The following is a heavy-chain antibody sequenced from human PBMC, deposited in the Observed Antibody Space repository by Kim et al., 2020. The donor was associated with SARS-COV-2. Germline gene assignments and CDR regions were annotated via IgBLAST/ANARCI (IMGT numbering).Heavy chain of an antibody. Sequence: GGSLRLSCAASGFTFSSYAMSWVRQAPGKGLEWVSAISGSGGSTYYADSVKGRFTISRDNSKNTLYLQMNSLRAEDTAVYYCAKDLKRGGYAGVFDYWGQGTLVTVSS. D-gene: IGHD3-10*01. J-gene: IGHJ4*02. CDR3: AKDLKRGGYAGVFDY. CDR1: GFTFSSYA. CDR2: ISGSGGST. V-gene: IGHV3-23*01.